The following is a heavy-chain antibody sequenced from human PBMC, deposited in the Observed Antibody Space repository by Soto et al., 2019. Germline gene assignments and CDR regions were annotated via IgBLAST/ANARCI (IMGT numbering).Heavy chain of an antibody. CDR3: ASQFCSGGACFNWFDP. J-gene: IGHJ5*02. CDR1: GGSISSYY. CDR2: IYYSGST. D-gene: IGHD2-21*02. Sequence: SETLSLTCTVSGGSISSYYWSLIRQPPGKGLEWIGYIYYSGSTNYNPSLKSRVAMSVDTSKNQFSLNLTSVTAADTAVYFCASQFCSGGACFNWFDPWGHGTLVTVSS. V-gene: IGHV4-59*08.